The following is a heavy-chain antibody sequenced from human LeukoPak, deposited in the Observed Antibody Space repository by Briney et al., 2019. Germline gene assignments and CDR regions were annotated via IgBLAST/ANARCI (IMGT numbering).Heavy chain of an antibody. V-gene: IGHV1-69*04. D-gene: IGHD2-2*01. CDR1: GGTFSSYA. J-gene: IGHJ4*02. CDR2: IIPILGIA. CDR3: ARGREYQLLGDY. Sequence: SVKVSCKASGGTFSSYAISWVRQAPGQGLEWMGRIIPILGIANYAQKFQGRVAITADKSTSTAYMELSSLRSEDTAVYYCARGREYQLLGDYWGQGTLVTVSS.